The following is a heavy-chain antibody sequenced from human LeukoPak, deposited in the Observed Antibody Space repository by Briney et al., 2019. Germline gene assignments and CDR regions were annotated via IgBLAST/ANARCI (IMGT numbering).Heavy chain of an antibody. CDR2: IRDSDDST. D-gene: IGHD5-18*01. CDR3: AKSFLGFSYGKIDY. V-gene: IGHV3-23*01. J-gene: IGHJ4*02. Sequence: GGSLRLSCAASGFTFSNYAMNWVRQAPGKGLEWVSAIRDSDDSTYCADSVKGRFTISRDTSKNMLYLQMNSLRAEDTAVYYCAKSFLGFSYGKIDYWGQGTVVTVSS. CDR1: GFTFSNYA.